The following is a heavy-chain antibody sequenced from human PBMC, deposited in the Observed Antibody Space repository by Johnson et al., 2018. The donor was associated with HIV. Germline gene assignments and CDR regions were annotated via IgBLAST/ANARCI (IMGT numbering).Heavy chain of an antibody. CDR2: ISNDGSNK. D-gene: IGHD1-26*01. Sequence: QVQLVESGGGVVQPGRSLRLSCAASGFTFSSHAMHWVRQAPGKGLEWVTFISNDGSNKYYADSVRGRFTISRDNSKNTLYLQMNSLKTEDTSLYYCARVKGATNALDIWGPGTLVTVAS. V-gene: IGHV3-30*04. CDR3: ARVKGATNALDI. CDR1: GFTFSSHA. J-gene: IGHJ3*02.